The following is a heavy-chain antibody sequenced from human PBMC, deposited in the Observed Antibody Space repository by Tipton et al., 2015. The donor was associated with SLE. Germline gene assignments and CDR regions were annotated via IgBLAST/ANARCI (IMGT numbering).Heavy chain of an antibody. Sequence: TLSLTCAVYGGSFSGYYWSWIRQPPGKGLGWIGEINHSGSTNYNPSLKSRVTISVDTSKNQFSLKLSSVTAADTAVYYCARRITIFGVVTRYSWFDPWGQGTLVTVSS. CDR2: INHSGST. CDR1: GGSFSGYY. J-gene: IGHJ5*02. V-gene: IGHV4-34*01. D-gene: IGHD3-3*01. CDR3: ARRITIFGVVTRYSWFDP.